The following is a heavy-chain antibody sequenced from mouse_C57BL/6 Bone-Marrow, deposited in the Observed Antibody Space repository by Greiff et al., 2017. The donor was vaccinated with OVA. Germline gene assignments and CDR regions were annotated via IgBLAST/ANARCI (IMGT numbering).Heavy chain of an antibody. CDR3: ASLYYGSSYGYWYFDV. V-gene: IGHV1-69*01. D-gene: IGHD1-1*01. CDR2: IDPSDSYT. Sequence: QVQLKQSGAELVMPGASVKLSCKASGYTFTSYWMHWVKQRPGQGLEWIGEIDPSDSYTNYNQKFKGKSTLTVDKSSSTAYMQLSSLTSEDSAVYYCASLYYGSSYGYWYFDVWGTGTTVTVSS. J-gene: IGHJ1*03. CDR1: GYTFTSYW.